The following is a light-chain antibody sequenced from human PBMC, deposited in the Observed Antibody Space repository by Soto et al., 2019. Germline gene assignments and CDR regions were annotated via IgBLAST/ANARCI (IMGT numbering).Light chain of an antibody. CDR3: AAWDDSLNGWV. V-gene: IGLV1-44*01. CDR1: SSNIGSNT. Sequence: QAVVTQPPSASGTPGQRVTISCSGSSSNIGSNTVNWYQQLPGTAPKLLIYSNNQRPSGVPDRFSGSKSGTSASLAISGLQSEDEADYYCAAWDDSLNGWVFXXGT. J-gene: IGLJ3*02. CDR2: SNN.